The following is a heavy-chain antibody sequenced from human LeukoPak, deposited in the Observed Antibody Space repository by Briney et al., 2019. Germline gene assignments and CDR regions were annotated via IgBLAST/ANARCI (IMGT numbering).Heavy chain of an antibody. J-gene: IGHJ4*02. D-gene: IGHD6-13*01. CDR1: GGSISSYY. V-gene: IGHV4-59*08. CDR2: IYYSGST. CDR3: ARRKYSSSWLDY. Sequence: SETLSLTCTVSGGSISSYYWSWIRQPPGKGLEWIGYIYYSGSTNYNPSLKSRVTISVDTSKNQFSLKLSSVTAADTAVYYCARRKYSSSWLDYWGQGTLVTVSS.